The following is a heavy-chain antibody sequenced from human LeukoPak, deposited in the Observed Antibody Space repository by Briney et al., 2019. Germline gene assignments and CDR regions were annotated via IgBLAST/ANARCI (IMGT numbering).Heavy chain of an antibody. CDR3: AKRADSSAHSFDY. CDR2: IRSSDSTT. J-gene: IGHJ4*02. CDR1: GFSFSSYA. V-gene: IGHV3-48*04. D-gene: IGHD3-22*01. Sequence: AGGSLRLSCAASGFSFSSYAMSWVRQAPGKGLEWLSYIRSSDSTTYYADSVKGRFTISRDNAKNSLYLQMDSLRVEDTAVYYCAKRADSSAHSFDYWGQGTLVTVSS.